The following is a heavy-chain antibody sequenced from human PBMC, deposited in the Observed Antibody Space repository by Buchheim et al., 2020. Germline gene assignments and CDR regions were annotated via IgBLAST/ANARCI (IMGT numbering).Heavy chain of an antibody. V-gene: IGHV3-33*01. Sequence: QVQLVESGGGVVQPGRSLRLSCAASGFTFSSYGMHWVRQAPGKGLEWVAVIWYDGSNKYYADSVKGRFTISRDNSKNTLYLQMNSLRAEDTAVYYCARATTNDILTGGYYFDYWGQGTL. D-gene: IGHD3-9*01. CDR3: ARATTNDILTGGYYFDY. J-gene: IGHJ4*02. CDR2: IWYDGSNK. CDR1: GFTFSSYG.